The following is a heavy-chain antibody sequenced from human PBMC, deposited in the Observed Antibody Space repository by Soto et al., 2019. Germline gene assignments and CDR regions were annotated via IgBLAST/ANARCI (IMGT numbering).Heavy chain of an antibody. CDR3: ARAVLPATATFDY. V-gene: IGHV4-59*01. J-gene: IGHJ4*02. CDR1: GGSISSYY. Sequence: SETLSLTCIVSGGSISSYYWSWIRQPPGKGLEWIGYIYYSGSTNYNPSLKSRVTISVDTSKNQFSLKLSSVTAADTAVYYCARAVLPATATFDYWGQGTLVTVS. CDR2: IYYSGST. D-gene: IGHD2-15*01.